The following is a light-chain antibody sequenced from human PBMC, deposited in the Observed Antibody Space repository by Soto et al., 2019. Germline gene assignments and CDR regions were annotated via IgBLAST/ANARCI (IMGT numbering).Light chain of an antibody. Sequence: DIQMTQSPSSLSASVGDKITITCRASQSISRYLNWYQQKPGKPPNLLIYAASNLQSGVPSRFSGSGFGTDFTLTISSLQPEDFATYHCQHSYTSPFTVGPGTKVDIK. CDR2: AAS. CDR3: QHSYTSPFT. CDR1: QSISRY. V-gene: IGKV1-39*01. J-gene: IGKJ3*01.